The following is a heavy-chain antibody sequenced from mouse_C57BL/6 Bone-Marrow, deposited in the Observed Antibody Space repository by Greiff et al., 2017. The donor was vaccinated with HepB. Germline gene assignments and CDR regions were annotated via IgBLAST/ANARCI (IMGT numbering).Heavy chain of an antibody. CDR2: INYDGSST. V-gene: IGHV5-16*01. CDR3: ATTRSFYYAMDY. J-gene: IGHJ4*01. Sequence: EVQLVESEGGLVQPGSSMKLSCTASGFTFSDYYMAWVRQVPEKGLECVANINYDGSSTYYLDSLKSRFIISRDNAKNILYLQMSSLKSEDTATYYCATTRSFYYAMDYWGQGTSVTVSS. CDR1: GFTFSDYY. D-gene: IGHD1-1*01.